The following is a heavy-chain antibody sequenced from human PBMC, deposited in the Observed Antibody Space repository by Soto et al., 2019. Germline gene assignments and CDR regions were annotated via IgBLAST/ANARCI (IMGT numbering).Heavy chain of an antibody. J-gene: IGHJ6*02. D-gene: IGHD7-27*01. CDR1: GYIFSNYG. CDR3: AKWGLSGHGMDV. V-gene: IGHV3-30*18. CDR2: TSYDGSKK. Sequence: QVQLVESGGGVVQPGRSLRLCCAASGYIFSNYGMHWVRQAPGKGLEGVAVTSYDGSKKYYADSVKGRFTISKDNSKNTVYLQMNSLRIEDTAVYYCAKWGLSGHGMDVWGQGTTVTVSS.